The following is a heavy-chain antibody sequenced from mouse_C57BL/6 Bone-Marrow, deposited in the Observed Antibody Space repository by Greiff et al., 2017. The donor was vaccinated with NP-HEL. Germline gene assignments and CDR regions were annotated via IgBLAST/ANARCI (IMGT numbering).Heavy chain of an antibody. CDR3: ARRGNYAMDY. CDR2: INPSSGYT. J-gene: IGHJ4*01. Sequence: QVQLQQSGAELAKPGASVKLSCKASGYTFTSYWMHWVKQRPGQGLEWIGYINPSSGYTKYNQKFKDKATLTAAKSSSTAYMQLSSLTYEDSAVYFCARRGNYAMDYWGQGNSVTVSA. D-gene: IGHD2-14*01. V-gene: IGHV1-7*01. CDR1: GYTFTSYW.